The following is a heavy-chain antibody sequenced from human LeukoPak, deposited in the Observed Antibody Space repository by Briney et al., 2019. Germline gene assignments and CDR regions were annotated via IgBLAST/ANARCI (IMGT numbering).Heavy chain of an antibody. D-gene: IGHD6-19*01. J-gene: IGHJ3*02. CDR2: IYDSGST. CDR3: ARQTVAYSSGWWADAFDI. CDR1: GGSISSYD. V-gene: IGHV4-59*08. Sequence: PSETLSLTCTVSGGSISSYDWSWIRQPPGKGLEWIGYIYDSGSTNYNPSLKSRVTISVDTSKNQFSLKLSSVPAADTAVYYCARQTVAYSSGWWADAFDIWGQGTMVTVSS.